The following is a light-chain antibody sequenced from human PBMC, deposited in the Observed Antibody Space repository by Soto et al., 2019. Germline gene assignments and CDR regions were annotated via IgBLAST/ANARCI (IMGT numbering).Light chain of an antibody. CDR3: SSYTSSSSLHYV. Sequence: QSVLTQPASVSGSPGQSITISCTGTSSDVGGYNYVSWYQQHPGKAPKLMIYDVSNRPSGVSNRFSGSKSGNTASLTISGLQAEYESDYYCSSYTSSSSLHYVFGTGTKVTVL. CDR2: DVS. V-gene: IGLV2-14*01. CDR1: SSDVGGYNY. J-gene: IGLJ1*01.